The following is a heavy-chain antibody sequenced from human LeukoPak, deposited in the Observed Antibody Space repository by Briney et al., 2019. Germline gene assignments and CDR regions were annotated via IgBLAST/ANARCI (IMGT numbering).Heavy chain of an antibody. CDR1: GGSISSHF. Sequence: SETLSLTCTVSGGSISSHFWSWIRQPPGKGLEWIGYISYSGSTNYNPSLKSRVTFSVDTSKNQFSLKLNSVTAADTAVYYCAKVAGGDYYYYGMDVWGQGTTVTVSS. V-gene: IGHV4-59*11. J-gene: IGHJ6*02. CDR3: AKVAGGDYYYYGMDV. CDR2: ISYSGST. D-gene: IGHD1-26*01.